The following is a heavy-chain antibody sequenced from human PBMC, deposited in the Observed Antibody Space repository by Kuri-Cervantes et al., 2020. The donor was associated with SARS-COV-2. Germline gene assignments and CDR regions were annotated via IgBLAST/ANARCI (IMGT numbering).Heavy chain of an antibody. D-gene: IGHD4-11*01. CDR2: IIPIFGTA. Sequence: SVKVSCKASGYTFTSYDISWVRQAPGQGLEWMGGIIPIFGTANYAQKFQGRVTITMDESMSTAYLELSSLRSDDTAVYYCARHPYTVTTPIDYWGQGTLVTVSS. CDR3: ARHPYTVTTPIDY. CDR1: GYTFTSYD. J-gene: IGHJ4*02. V-gene: IGHV1-69*05.